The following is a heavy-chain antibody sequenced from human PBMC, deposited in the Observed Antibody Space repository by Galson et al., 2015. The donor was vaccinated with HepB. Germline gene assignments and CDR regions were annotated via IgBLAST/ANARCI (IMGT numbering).Heavy chain of an antibody. CDR3: AKQATPHYYFDY. CDR1: GFTFSTYG. J-gene: IGHJ4*02. CDR2: ISYDGSNK. Sequence: SLRLSCAASGFTFSTYGMNWVRQAPGKGLEWVALISYDGSNKYYADSVKGRFTISKDNSKNTLSLQMNSLRTEDTAVYFCAKQATPHYYFDYWGQGTLVTVSS. D-gene: IGHD4-23*01. V-gene: IGHV3-30*18.